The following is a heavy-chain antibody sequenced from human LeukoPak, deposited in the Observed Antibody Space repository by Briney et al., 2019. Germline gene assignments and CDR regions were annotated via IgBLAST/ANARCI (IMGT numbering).Heavy chain of an antibody. V-gene: IGHV1-2*06. J-gene: IGHJ4*02. CDR2: INPNSGGT. D-gene: IGHD5-18*01. CDR3: ARALTPAMAAADY. CDR1: GYTFTGYY. Sequence: ASVKVSCKASGYTFTGYYMHWVRQAPGQGLEWMGRINPNSGGTNYAQKFQGRVTMTRDTSISTAYMELSSLRSEDTAVYYCARALTPAMAAADYWGQGTLVTVSS.